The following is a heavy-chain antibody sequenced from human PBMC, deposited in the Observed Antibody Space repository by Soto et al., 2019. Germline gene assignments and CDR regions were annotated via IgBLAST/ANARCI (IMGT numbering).Heavy chain of an antibody. CDR1: GFTFSSYA. D-gene: IGHD3-3*01. V-gene: IGHV3-23*01. CDR2: ISGSGGST. CDR3: AKDSKRRYDFWSGTNWFDP. Sequence: GGSLRLSCAASGFTFSSYAMSWVRQAPGKGLEWVSAISGSGGSTYYADSVKGRFTISRDNSKNTLYLQMNSLRAEDTAVYYCAKDSKRRYDFWSGTNWFDPWGQGTLVTVSS. J-gene: IGHJ5*02.